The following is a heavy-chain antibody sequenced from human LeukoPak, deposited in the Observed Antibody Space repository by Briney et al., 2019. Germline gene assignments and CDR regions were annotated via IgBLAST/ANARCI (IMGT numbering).Heavy chain of an antibody. CDR1: GYTFTSHY. V-gene: IGHV1-46*01. CDR2: INPSGGST. CDR3: ARDSYYDSSGSVDY. Sequence: ASVKVSCKASGYTFTSHYMHWVRQAPGQGLEWMGRINPSGGSTTYAQRFQGRVTMTRDTSTSTVYMELSSLRSEDTAVYFCARDSYYDSSGSVDYWGQGTLVTVSP. D-gene: IGHD3-22*01. J-gene: IGHJ4*02.